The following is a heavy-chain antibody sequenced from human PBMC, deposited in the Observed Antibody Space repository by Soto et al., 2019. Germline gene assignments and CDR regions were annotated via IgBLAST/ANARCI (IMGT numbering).Heavy chain of an antibody. CDR3: ARAPFGVVIPLDY. J-gene: IGHJ4*02. Sequence: PSETLSLTCAVYGGSFSGYYWSWIRQPPGKGLEWIGEINHSGSTNYNPPLKSRVTISVDTSKNQFSLKLSSVTAADTAVYYCARAPFGVVIPLDYWGQGTLVTVSS. D-gene: IGHD3-3*01. V-gene: IGHV4-34*01. CDR2: INHSGST. CDR1: GGSFSGYY.